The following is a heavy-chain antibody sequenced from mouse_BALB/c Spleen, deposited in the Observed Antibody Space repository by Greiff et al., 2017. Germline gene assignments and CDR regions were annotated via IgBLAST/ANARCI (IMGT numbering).Heavy chain of an antibody. CDR2: IDPENGDT. CDR1: GFNIKDYY. CDR3: NVGMTAYAMDY. J-gene: IGHJ4*01. Sequence: EVQLQQSGAELVRSGASVKLSCTASGFNIKDYYMHWVKQRPEQGLEWIGWIDPENGDTEYAPKFQGKATMTADTSSNTAYLQLSSLTSEDTAVYYFNVGMTAYAMDYWGQGTSVTVSS. V-gene: IGHV14-4*02. D-gene: IGHD2-10*02.